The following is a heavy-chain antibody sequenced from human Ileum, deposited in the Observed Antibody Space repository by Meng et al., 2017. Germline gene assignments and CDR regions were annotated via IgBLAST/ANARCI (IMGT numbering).Heavy chain of an antibody. Sequence: QVQLGQSGTEVKKVGAAVKVSCTASGDTFRNYPLHLVRQAPGQRPEWMGWINAGNGNIKISQKFQGRTTITSDTSATAYMELSSLRSEDTAVYFCARENNNWNYFDYWGQGSLVTVSS. CDR2: INAGNGNI. CDR1: GDTFRNYP. CDR3: ARENNNWNYFDY. J-gene: IGHJ4*02. D-gene: IGHD1-1*01. V-gene: IGHV1-3*01.